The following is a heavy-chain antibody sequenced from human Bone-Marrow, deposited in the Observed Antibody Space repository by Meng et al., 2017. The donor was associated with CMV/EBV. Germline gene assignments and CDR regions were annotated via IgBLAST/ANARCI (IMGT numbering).Heavy chain of an antibody. J-gene: IGHJ4*02. D-gene: IGHD1-1*01. CDR1: GFTFPNAW. CDR3: TKGAPSGTFFDY. V-gene: IGHV3-15*01. Sequence: ASGFTFPNAWMTWVRQAPGKGLELVGRIKSKTDGETTDYAAPVTGRFTISRDDSKNTVYLQMNSLKTEDTAVYYCTKGAPSGTFFDYWGQGTLVTVSS. CDR2: IKSKTDGETT.